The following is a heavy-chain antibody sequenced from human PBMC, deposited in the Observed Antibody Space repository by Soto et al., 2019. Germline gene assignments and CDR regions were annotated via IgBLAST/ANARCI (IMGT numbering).Heavy chain of an antibody. D-gene: IGHD3-22*01. CDR1: GFSLSTSGMC. Sequence: GSGPTLVNPTQTLTLTCTFSGFSLSTSGMCVSWIRQPPGKALEWLALIDWDDDKYYSTSLKTRLTISKDTSKNQVVLTMTNMDPVDTATYYCARIPSPYYYDSSGYSYYYYYGMDVWGQGTTVTVSS. J-gene: IGHJ6*02. CDR2: IDWDDDK. V-gene: IGHV2-70*01. CDR3: ARIPSPYYYDSSGYSYYYYYGMDV.